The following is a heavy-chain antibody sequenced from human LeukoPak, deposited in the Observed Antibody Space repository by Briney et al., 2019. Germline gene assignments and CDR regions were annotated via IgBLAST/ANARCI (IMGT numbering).Heavy chain of an antibody. CDR1: GFTFSGHW. V-gene: IGHV3-15*01. Sequence: GGSLRLSCTASGFTFSGHWIHWVRQAPGKGLGWVGRIKSKTDGGTTDYAAPVKGRFTISRDDSKNTLYLQMNSLKTEDTAVYYCTTDETYYYDTSGYYSSSNFEYWGQGTLVTVSS. J-gene: IGHJ4*02. D-gene: IGHD3-22*01. CDR2: IKSKTDGGTT. CDR3: TTDETYYYDTSGYYSSSNFEY.